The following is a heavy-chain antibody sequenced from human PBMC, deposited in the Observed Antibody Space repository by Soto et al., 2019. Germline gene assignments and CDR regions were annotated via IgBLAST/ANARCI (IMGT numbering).Heavy chain of an antibody. CDR2: ISAYNGNT. J-gene: IGHJ4*02. V-gene: IGHV1-18*01. D-gene: IGHD2-15*01. Sequence: ASVKVSCKASGYTFTSYGISWVRQAPGQGLEWMGWISAYNGNTNYAQKLQGRVTMTTDTSTSTAYMELRSLRADDTAVYYCAKAGGDCSGGSCYSGYFDYWVQGTLVTVSS. CDR3: AKAGGDCSGGSCYSGYFDY. CDR1: GYTFTSYG.